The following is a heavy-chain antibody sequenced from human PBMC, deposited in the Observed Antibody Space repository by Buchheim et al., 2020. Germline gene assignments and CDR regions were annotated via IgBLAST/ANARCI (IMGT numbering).Heavy chain of an antibody. V-gene: IGHV3-33*01. Sequence: QVQLVESGGGVVQPGRSLRLSCAASGFTFSSYGMHWVRQAPGKGLEWVAVIWYDGSNKYYADSVKSRFAISRDNSKNTLYLQMNSLRAEDTAVYYCARSRIVVVPAAKDYYYGMDVWGQGTT. CDR1: GFTFSSYG. CDR2: IWYDGSNK. CDR3: ARSRIVVVPAAKDYYYGMDV. J-gene: IGHJ6*02. D-gene: IGHD2-2*01.